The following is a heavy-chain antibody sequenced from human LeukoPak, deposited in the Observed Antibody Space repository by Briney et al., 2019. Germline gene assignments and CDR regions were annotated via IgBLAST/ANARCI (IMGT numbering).Heavy chain of an antibody. CDR2: IYHSGST. J-gene: IGHJ4*02. CDR3: ARIVTTSGFHFDY. CDR1: GGSISSNSYY. V-gene: IGHV4-39*01. Sequence: PSETLSLACTVSGGSISSNSYYWGWIRQPPGKGLEWIGNIYHSGSTYYNPSLKSRVTISVDTSKNQFSLKLSSVTAADTAVYYCARIVTTSGFHFDYWGQGTLVTVSS. D-gene: IGHD5-12*01.